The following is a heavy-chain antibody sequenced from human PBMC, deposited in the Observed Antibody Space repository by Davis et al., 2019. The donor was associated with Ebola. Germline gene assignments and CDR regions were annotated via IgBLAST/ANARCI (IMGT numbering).Heavy chain of an antibody. CDR2: LFYTGST. D-gene: IGHD3-10*01. Sequence: SETLSLTCTVSGGSISSGYYWGWIRQPPGKGLEWIGSLFYTGSTYHNPSLKSRVTISVDTSKNEFSLRLSSVTAADTAVYYCARSSGPSDIWGQGTMVTVSS. CDR1: GGSISSGYY. CDR3: ARSSGPSDI. J-gene: IGHJ3*02. V-gene: IGHV4-38-2*02.